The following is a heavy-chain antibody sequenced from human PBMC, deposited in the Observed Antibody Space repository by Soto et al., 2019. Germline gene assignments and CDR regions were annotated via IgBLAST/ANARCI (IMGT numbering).Heavy chain of an antibody. J-gene: IGHJ4*02. CDR1: GGSMSSPNW. CDR3: ATGSPYYYGSGGMWDS. Sequence: QVRLQESGPGLVKPSGTLSLTCLVSGGSMSSPNWWTWVRQAPVKGLEWIAAIHHSGATNYSPSLKSRAVISIDKSNNQFSLQLTSVTAADPAVYYCATGSPYYYGSGGMWDSWGRGALVTVSS. CDR2: IHHSGAT. D-gene: IGHD3-10*01. V-gene: IGHV4-4*02.